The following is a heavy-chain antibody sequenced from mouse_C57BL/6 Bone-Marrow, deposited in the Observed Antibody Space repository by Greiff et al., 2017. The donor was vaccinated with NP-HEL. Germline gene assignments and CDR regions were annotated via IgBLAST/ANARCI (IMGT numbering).Heavy chain of an antibody. V-gene: IGHV1-69*01. J-gene: IGHJ3*01. CDR2: IDPSDSYT. Sequence: QVQLQQPGAELVKPGASVKLSCKASGYTFTSYWMHWVKQRPGQGLEWIGEIDPSDSYTNYNQKFKGKSTLTVDKSSSTAYMQLSSLTSEDSAVYYCARERRSTMDETWFAYWGQGTLVTVSA. CDR1: GYTFTSYW. CDR3: ARERRSTMDETWFAY. D-gene: IGHD2-1*01.